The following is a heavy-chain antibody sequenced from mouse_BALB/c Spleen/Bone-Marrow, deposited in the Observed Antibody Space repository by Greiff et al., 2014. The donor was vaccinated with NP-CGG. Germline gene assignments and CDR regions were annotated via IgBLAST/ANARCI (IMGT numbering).Heavy chain of an antibody. Sequence: EVQLQQSGPELVKPGASVKMSCKASGYTFTDYYMKWVKQSHGESLEWIGDINPNNGDTFYNQKFKGKATLTVDKSPSTAYMQLNSLTSEDSAVYYCARDYDSSYVAYWGQGTLVTVSA. CDR1: GYTFTDYY. V-gene: IGHV1-26*01. CDR3: ARDYDSSYVAY. J-gene: IGHJ3*01. CDR2: INPNNGDT. D-gene: IGHD1-1*01.